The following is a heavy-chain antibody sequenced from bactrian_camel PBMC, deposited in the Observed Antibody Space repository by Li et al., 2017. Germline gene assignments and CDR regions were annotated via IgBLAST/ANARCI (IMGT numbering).Heavy chain of an antibody. CDR1: GFTFSHYY. Sequence: HVQLVESGGGLVQPGGSLRLSCAVSGFTFSHYYMTWVRQAPGKGLEWVSSIDSDGSNTYYVDSVKGRFTISRDNAKNTVYLQMNSLQSEDTALYYCAKGLYSTADAVGHRVRGQGTQVTVS. J-gene: IGHJ4*01. V-gene: IGHV3-2*01. CDR2: IDSDGSNT. D-gene: IGHD1*01.